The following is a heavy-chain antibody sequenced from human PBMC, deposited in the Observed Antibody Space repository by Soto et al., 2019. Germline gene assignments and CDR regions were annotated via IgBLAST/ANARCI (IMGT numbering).Heavy chain of an antibody. V-gene: IGHV3-33*01. D-gene: IGHD6-19*01. CDR2: IWYDGSNK. CDR3: ARGRGSGWSEAFDI. J-gene: IGHJ3*02. Sequence: QVQLVESGGGVVQPGRSLRLSCAASGFTFSSYGMHWVRQAPGKGLEWVAVIWYDGSNKYYADSVKGRFTISRDNSKNTLYLEMSSRSDEDTAVYYCARGRGSGWSEAFDIWGQGTMVTVSS. CDR1: GFTFSSYG.